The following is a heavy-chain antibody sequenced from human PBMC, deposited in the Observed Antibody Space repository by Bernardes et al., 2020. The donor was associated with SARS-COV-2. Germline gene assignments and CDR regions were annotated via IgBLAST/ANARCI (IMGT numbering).Heavy chain of an antibody. CDR3: SRGLIDITMIVVVITASVQYFDS. V-gene: IGHV4-34*01. D-gene: IGHD3-22*01. CDR1: GGSFSGYY. CDR2: INHSGST. J-gene: IGHJ4*02. Sequence: SETLSLTCAVYGGSFSGYYWSWIRQPPGKGLEWIGEINHSGSTNYNPSLKSRVTISVDTSKNQFSLKLTSVTAADTAVYYCSRGLIDITMIVVVITASVQYFDSWCQGTRVSVSS.